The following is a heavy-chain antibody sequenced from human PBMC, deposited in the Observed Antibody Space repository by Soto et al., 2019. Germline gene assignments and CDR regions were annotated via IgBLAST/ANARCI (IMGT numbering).Heavy chain of an antibody. D-gene: IGHD2-8*02. Sequence: QVQLVESGGGVVKPGRSLRLSCAASGFTFSSYAMHWVRQAPGKGLEWVAVISYDGSNKYYADSVKGRFTITRDNSKNTHYLEMNSLRAEDTAVYYCARGTGGRVAYYYYGMDVWGQWTTVTVSS. CDR1: GFTFSSYA. CDR2: ISYDGSNK. J-gene: IGHJ6*02. V-gene: IGHV3-30-3*01. CDR3: ARGTGGRVAYYYYGMDV.